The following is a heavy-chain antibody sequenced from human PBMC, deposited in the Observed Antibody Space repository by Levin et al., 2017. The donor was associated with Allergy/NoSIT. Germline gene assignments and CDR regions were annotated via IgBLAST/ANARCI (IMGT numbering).Heavy chain of an antibody. CDR3: TRDFEGLVRGVMTWFDP. CDR1: GYTFTGFY. Sequence: ASVKVSCKASGYTFTGFYMHWVRQAPGQGLEWMGWINPNSGGTNYAQKFKGRVTMTRDTSISTAYMDLRRLRSDDTAVYYCTRDFEGLVRGVMTWFDPWGQGTLVTVSS. CDR2: INPNSGGT. J-gene: IGHJ5*02. V-gene: IGHV1-2*02. D-gene: IGHD3-10*01.